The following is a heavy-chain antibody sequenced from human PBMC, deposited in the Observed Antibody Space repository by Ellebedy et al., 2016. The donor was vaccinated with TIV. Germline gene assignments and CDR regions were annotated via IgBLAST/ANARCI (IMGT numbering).Heavy chain of an antibody. J-gene: IGHJ5*02. D-gene: IGHD2-8*02. V-gene: IGHV3-23*01. CDR2: ISGSGGTT. Sequence: GESLKISCTVSGFTFTSYAMSWVRQTPGKGLEWVSTISGSGGTTYYAESVQGRFTISRDNSKNILYLQMNSLRADDTAIYYCARQGDVALVATRYNWCDPWGQGTLVTVSS. CDR1: GFTFTSYA. CDR3: ARQGDVALVATRYNWCDP.